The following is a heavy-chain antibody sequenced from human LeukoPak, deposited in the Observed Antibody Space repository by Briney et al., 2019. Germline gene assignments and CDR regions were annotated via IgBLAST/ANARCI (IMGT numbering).Heavy chain of an antibody. CDR2: ISSDSSYF. CDR1: GFTFSSYS. CDR3: ARAGETYNWNPVNFDY. Sequence: GGSLRLSCAGSGFTFSSYSLIWVRQAPGKGLAWVSSISSDSSYFYYADSVQGRFTISRNNAKNSLYLQMNSLRAEDTAVYYCARAGETYNWNPVNFDYWGQGTLVTVSS. V-gene: IGHV3-21*06. J-gene: IGHJ4*02. D-gene: IGHD1-20*01.